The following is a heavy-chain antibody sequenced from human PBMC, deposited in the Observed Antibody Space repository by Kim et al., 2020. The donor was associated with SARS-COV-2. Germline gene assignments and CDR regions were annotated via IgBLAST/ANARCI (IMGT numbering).Heavy chain of an antibody. Sequence: LKSRVTISVDTSKNQFSLKLSSVTAADTAVYYCARTFIRGVSSYYYDMAVWGQGTTVTVSS. J-gene: IGHJ6*02. V-gene: IGHV4-31*02. D-gene: IGHD3-10*01. CDR3: ARTFIRGVSSYYYDMAV.